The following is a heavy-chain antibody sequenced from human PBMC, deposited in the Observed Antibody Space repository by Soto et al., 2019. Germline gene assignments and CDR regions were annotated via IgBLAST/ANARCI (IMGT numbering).Heavy chain of an antibody. V-gene: IGHV4-39*01. CDR1: GGSISSSSYY. CDR3: ARHRAAAGWFEP. D-gene: IGHD6-13*01. Sequence: PSETMSLTCTVSGGSISSSSYYWGWIRQPPGKGLEWIGSIYYSGSTYYNPSLKSRVTISVDTSKNQFSLKLSSVTAADKAVYYCARHRAAAGWFEPWGQGTLVTLSS. J-gene: IGHJ5*02. CDR2: IYYSGST.